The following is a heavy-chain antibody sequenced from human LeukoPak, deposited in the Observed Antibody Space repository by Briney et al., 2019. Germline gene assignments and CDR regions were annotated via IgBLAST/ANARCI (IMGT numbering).Heavy chain of an antibody. CDR2: ISGSGGST. V-gene: IGHV3-23*01. Sequence: GRSLRLSCAASGFTFSSYAMSWVRQAPGKGLEWVSAISGSGGSTYYADSVKGRFTISRDNSKNTLYLQMNSLRAEDTAVYYCAKVRDYYYYGMDVWGQGTTVTVSS. CDR3: AKVRDYYYYGMDV. J-gene: IGHJ6*02. CDR1: GFTFSSYA.